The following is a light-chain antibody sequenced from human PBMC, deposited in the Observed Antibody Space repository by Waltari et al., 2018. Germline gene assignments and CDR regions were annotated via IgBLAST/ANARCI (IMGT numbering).Light chain of an antibody. CDR2: SSS. V-gene: IGKV3-15*01. CDR1: QSVGSN. J-gene: IGKJ2*01. Sequence: ETMMTQSPGTLSVSPGQRAPLSCRASQSVGSNLAWYQQKPGQAPRLLIYSSSTRSTGIPNGFAGSASGTEFTLTISSLQSEDFAVYYCQHYDNWPPSYTFGRGTKLEIE. CDR3: QHYDNWPPSYT.